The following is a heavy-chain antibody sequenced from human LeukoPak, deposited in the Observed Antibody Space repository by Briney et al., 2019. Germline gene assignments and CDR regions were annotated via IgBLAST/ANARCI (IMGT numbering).Heavy chain of an antibody. Sequence: GGSLRLSCAASAFTFSTTWMHWVRQAPGKGLVWVSRIISDGSSTTYAGSVKGRFTISRDNAKNMLYPQMNNLRAEDTAVYYCATDGGYAFDIWGQGTMVTVSS. CDR2: IISDGSST. J-gene: IGHJ3*02. CDR3: ATDGGYAFDI. V-gene: IGHV3-74*01. D-gene: IGHD3-10*01. CDR1: AFTFSTTW.